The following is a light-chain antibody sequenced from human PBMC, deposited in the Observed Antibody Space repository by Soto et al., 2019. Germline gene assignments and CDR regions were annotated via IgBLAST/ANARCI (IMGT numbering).Light chain of an antibody. Sequence: DIQMTQSPSTLSASVGDRVTVTCRASQSISSSLAWFQQKPGKAPKLLMYHVSRLNSGVSSRFIGSGSGTEFPLNISSLQPDDFATYYCQQYDTHFWTFGQGTKVEIK. CDR3: QQYDTHFWT. V-gene: IGKV1-5*03. J-gene: IGKJ1*01. CDR1: QSISSS. CDR2: HVS.